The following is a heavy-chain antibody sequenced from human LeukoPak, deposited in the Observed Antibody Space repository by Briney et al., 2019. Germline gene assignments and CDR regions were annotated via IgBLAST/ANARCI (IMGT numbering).Heavy chain of an antibody. D-gene: IGHD2-2*01. V-gene: IGHV4-39*01. CDR1: GGSISSSSYY. Sequence: SETLSLTCTVSGGSISSSSYYWGWIRQPPGKGLEWIGSIYYSGSTYYNPSLKSRVTISVDTSKNQFSLKLSSVTAADTAVYYCARRGSSTSWFSDYWGQGTLVTVSS. CDR2: IYYSGST. J-gene: IGHJ4*02. CDR3: ARRGSSTSWFSDY.